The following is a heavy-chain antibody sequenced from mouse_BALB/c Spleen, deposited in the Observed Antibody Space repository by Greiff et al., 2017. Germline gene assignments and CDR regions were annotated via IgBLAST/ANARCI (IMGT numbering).Heavy chain of an antibody. CDR3: ARHGGNSDSWDY. Sequence: EVQLVESGGGLVQPGGSLKLSCAASGFTFSSYTMSWVRQTPEKRLEWVAYISNGGGSTYYPDTVKGRFTISRDNAKNTLYLQMSSLKSEDTAMYYCARHGGNSDSWDYWGQGTSVTVSS. CDR1: GFTFSSYT. J-gene: IGHJ4*01. D-gene: IGHD2-1*01. V-gene: IGHV5-12-2*01. CDR2: ISNGGGST.